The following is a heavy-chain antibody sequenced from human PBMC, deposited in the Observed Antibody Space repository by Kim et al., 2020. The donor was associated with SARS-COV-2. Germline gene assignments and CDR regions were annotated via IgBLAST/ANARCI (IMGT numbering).Heavy chain of an antibody. CDR2: IYYSGST. V-gene: IGHV4-31*03. Sequence: SETLSLTCTVSGGSISSGGYYWSWIRQHPGKGLEWIGYIYYSGSTYYNPSLKSRVTISVDTSKNQFSLKLSSVTAADTAVYYCARGDNQLWFPFDYWGQGTLVTVSS. CDR1: GGSISSGGYY. J-gene: IGHJ4*02. CDR3: ARGDNQLWFPFDY. D-gene: IGHD5-18*01.